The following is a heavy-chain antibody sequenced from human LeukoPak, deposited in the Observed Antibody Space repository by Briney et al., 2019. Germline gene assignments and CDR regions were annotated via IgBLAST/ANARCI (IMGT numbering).Heavy chain of an antibody. CDR1: GFTFGDYA. CDR3: TRDQTPYY. J-gene: IGHJ4*02. Sequence: GGSLRLSCTAYGFTFGDYAMTWVRQAPGKGLEWVGFIRSKIYGGTPEYAASVKGRFTISRDDSKGVAYLQMNSLKTEDTAVYYCTRDQTPYYWGQGTLVTVSS. V-gene: IGHV3-49*04. CDR2: IRSKIYGGTP.